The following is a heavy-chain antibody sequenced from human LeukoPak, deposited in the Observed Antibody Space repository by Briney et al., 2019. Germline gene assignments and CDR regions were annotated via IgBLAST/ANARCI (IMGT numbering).Heavy chain of an antibody. Sequence: GASVKVSCKASGYTFTSYGISWVRQAPGQGLEWMGGIIPIFGTANYAQKFQGRVTITADKSTSTAYMELSSLRSEDTAVYYCARVLIAVAGTLDYWGQGTLVTVSS. CDR1: GYTFTSYG. V-gene: IGHV1-69*06. J-gene: IGHJ4*02. CDR3: ARVLIAVAGTLDY. CDR2: IIPIFGTA. D-gene: IGHD6-19*01.